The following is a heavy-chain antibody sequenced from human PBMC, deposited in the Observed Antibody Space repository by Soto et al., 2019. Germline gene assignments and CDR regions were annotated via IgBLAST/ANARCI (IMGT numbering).Heavy chain of an antibody. V-gene: IGHV3-33*01. CDR1: GFTFNNYG. Sequence: PGGSLRLSCAASGFTFNNYGMHWVRQAPGKGLEWVAVIWYDGSNEDYIDSVKCRFIISRDNSKNTLYLQMNSLRAEDTAVYYCARDPVEYSGYDLPSDYWGQGT. J-gene: IGHJ4*02. CDR2: IWYDGSNE. CDR3: ARDPVEYSGYDLPSDY. D-gene: IGHD5-12*01.